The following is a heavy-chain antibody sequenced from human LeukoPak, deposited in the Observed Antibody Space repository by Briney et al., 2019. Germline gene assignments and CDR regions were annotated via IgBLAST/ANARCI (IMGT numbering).Heavy chain of an antibody. J-gene: IGHJ4*02. CDR3: ATESGTYSGTCFDY. Sequence: GRSLRLSCAASGFTFSDYYMSWIRQAPGKGLEWVSYISSSGSTIYYADSVKGRFTISRDNAKNSLYLQMNSLRAEDTAVYYCATESGTYSGTCFDYWGQGNLVTVSS. CDR1: GFTFSDYY. V-gene: IGHV3-11*04. D-gene: IGHD1-26*01. CDR2: ISSSGSTI.